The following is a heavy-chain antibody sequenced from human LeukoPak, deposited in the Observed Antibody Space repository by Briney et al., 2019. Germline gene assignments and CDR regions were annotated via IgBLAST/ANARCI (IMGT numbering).Heavy chain of an antibody. CDR1: GGSISSSSSC. Sequence: SETLSLTCTVSGGSISSSSSCWGWIRQPPGKGLEWIGSIYYSGSTYNNPSLKSRLTISVDTSKNQFSLKLSSVTAADTAVYYCVRRSSGQPFDYWGQGTLVTVSS. CDR3: VRRSSGQPFDY. D-gene: IGHD3-22*01. V-gene: IGHV4-39*01. CDR2: IYYSGST. J-gene: IGHJ4*02.